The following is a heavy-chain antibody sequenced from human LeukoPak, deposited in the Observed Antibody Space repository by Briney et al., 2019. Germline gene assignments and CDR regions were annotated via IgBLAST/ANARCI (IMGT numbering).Heavy chain of an antibody. Sequence: PSETLSLTCTVSGGSISSYYWSWIRQPAGKGLEWIGRIYYSGSTYYNPSLKSRVTISVDTSKNQFSLKLSSVTAADTAVYYCARTGLIQLWLRSYNWFDPWGQGTLVTVSS. CDR2: IYYSGST. V-gene: IGHV4-59*05. D-gene: IGHD5-18*01. CDR3: ARTGLIQLWLRSYNWFDP. CDR1: GGSISSYY. J-gene: IGHJ5*02.